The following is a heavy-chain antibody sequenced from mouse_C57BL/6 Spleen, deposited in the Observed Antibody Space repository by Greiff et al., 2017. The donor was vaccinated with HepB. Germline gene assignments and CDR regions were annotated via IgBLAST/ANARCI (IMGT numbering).Heavy chain of an antibody. D-gene: IGHD2-5*01. CDR2: IHPNSGST. J-gene: IGHJ4*01. V-gene: IGHV1-64*01. CDR3: ARNSKDAMDY. CDR1: GYTFTSYW. Sequence: QVQLQQPGAELVKPGASVKLSCKASGYTFTSYWMHWVKQRPGQGLEWIGMIHPNSGSTNYNEKFKSKATLTVDKSSSTAYMHISSLTSEDSAVYYCARNSKDAMDYWGQGTSVTVSS.